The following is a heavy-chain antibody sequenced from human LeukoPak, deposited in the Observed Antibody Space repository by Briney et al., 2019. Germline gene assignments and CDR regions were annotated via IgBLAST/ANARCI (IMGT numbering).Heavy chain of an antibody. Sequence: GESLKISCKGSGYSFTSYWISWVRQMPGKGLEWMGRIDPSDSNTNYSPSFQGHVTISADKSISTVYLQWSSLKASDTAMYYCARPAGSSSRSFDYWGQGTLVTVSS. CDR3: ARPAGSSSRSFDY. D-gene: IGHD6-6*01. J-gene: IGHJ4*02. CDR1: GYSFTSYW. CDR2: IDPSDSNT. V-gene: IGHV5-10-1*01.